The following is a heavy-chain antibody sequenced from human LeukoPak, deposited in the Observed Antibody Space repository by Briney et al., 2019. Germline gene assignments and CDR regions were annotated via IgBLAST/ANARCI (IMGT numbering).Heavy chain of an antibody. V-gene: IGHV1-69*13. CDR1: GYTFTSYD. CDR2: IIPIFGTS. D-gene: IGHD3-22*01. Sequence: SVKVSCKASGYTFTSYDINWARQAPGQGLEWMGGIIPIFGTSNYAQKFQGRVTITADESTSTAYMELSSLRSEDTAVYYCATSYYYYDSSGYLYFDYWGQGTLVTVSS. CDR3: ATSYYYYDSSGYLYFDY. J-gene: IGHJ4*02.